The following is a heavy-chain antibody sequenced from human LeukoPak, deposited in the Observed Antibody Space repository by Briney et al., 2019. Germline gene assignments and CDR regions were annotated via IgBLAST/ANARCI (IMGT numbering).Heavy chain of an antibody. V-gene: IGHV4-61*08. CDR3: ALRRLTSSQIIEDNWFGP. CDR1: GVSVSSSGYS. Sequence: ETLSLTCTVSGVSVSSSGYSWNWIRQPPGKTLEWIGYTYYSGSTNYNPSLKSRVTLSVDTSKNQFSLKLTSVTAADTAVYYCALRRLTSSQIIEDNWFGPWGQGTLVTVSS. D-gene: IGHD2/OR15-2a*01. CDR2: TYYSGST. J-gene: IGHJ5*02.